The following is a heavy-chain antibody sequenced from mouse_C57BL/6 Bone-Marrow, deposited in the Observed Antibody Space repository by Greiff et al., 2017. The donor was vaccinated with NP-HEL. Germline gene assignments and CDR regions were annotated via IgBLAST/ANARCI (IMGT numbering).Heavy chain of an antibody. CDR2: ISYSGST. CDR1: GYSITSGYD. J-gene: IGHJ2*01. Sequence: EVHLVESGPGMVKPSQSLSLTCTVTGYSITSGYDWHWIRHFPGNKLEWMGYISYSGSTNYNPSLKSRISITHDTSKNHFFLKLNSVTTEDTATYYCARESYGYLDYWGQGTTLTVSS. CDR3: ARESYGYLDY. V-gene: IGHV3-1*01. D-gene: IGHD1-1*02.